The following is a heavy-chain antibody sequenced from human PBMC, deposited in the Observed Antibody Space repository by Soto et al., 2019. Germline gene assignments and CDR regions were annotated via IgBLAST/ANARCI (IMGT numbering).Heavy chain of an antibody. J-gene: IGHJ3*02. Sequence: QITLKESGPPLVKPTQTLTLTCTFSGFSLSTSGVGVGWIRQPPGKALEWLALIYWDDDKRYSPSLKSRLTITKDTSKNQVVLTMTNMDPVDTATYYCAHRPDDYGELEDAFDIWGQGTMVTVSS. CDR3: AHRPDDYGELEDAFDI. CDR2: IYWDDDK. CDR1: GFSLSTSGVG. V-gene: IGHV2-5*02. D-gene: IGHD4-17*01.